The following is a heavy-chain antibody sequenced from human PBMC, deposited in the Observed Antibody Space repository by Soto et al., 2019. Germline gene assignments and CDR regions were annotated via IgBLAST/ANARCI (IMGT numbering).Heavy chain of an antibody. CDR2: MNPNSGNT. CDR3: AAVRCCSGGSCYSTAFDI. V-gene: IGHV1-8*01. D-gene: IGHD2-15*01. CDR1: GYTFTSYD. Sequence: QVPLVQSGAEVKKPGASVKVSCKASGYTFTSYDINWVRQATGQGLEWMGWMNPNSGNTGYAQKFQGRVNMTRNTSISTAYMELSSLGSEDTAVYYCAAVRCCSGGSCYSTAFDIWGQGTMVTVSS. J-gene: IGHJ3*02.